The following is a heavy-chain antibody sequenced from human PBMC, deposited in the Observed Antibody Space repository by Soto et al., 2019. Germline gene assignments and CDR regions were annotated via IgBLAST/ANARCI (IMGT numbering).Heavy chain of an antibody. J-gene: IGHJ3*02. CDR1: GGSFSGYY. CDR2: INHSGST. Sequence: SETLSLTCAVYGGSFSGYYWSWIRQPPGKGLGWIGEINHSGSTNYNPSLMSRVTIPVDTSKNHFSLKLSSVTAADTAVYYCARGPTASSGSKGDAFDIWGQGTMVTVSS. D-gene: IGHD6-19*01. V-gene: IGHV4-34*01. CDR3: ARGPTASSGSKGDAFDI.